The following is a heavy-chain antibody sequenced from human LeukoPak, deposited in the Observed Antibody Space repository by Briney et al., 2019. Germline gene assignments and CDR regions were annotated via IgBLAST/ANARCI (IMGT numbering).Heavy chain of an antibody. V-gene: IGHV4-34*01. CDR1: GGTSSGHF. CDR3: ARGRRQWLVPPSDYYFYMDV. D-gene: IGHD6-19*01. J-gene: IGHJ6*03. CDR2: NNGRGSS. Sequence: SETLSLTCAVYGGTSSGHFSTWIRQPPGRGREWIGENNGRGSSNYNPSLKSRVTISVDTSNNHFSLKLSSVTAADTAVYYCARGRRQWLVPPSDYYFYMDVWGKGTTVTVSS.